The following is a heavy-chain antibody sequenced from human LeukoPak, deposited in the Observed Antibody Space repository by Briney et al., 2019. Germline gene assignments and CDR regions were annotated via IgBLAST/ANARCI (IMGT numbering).Heavy chain of an antibody. CDR2: INPNSGGT. CDR3: ARAHDILTVDAFDI. Sequence: ASVKVSCKASGGTFSSYAISWVRQAPGQGLEWMGWINPNSGGTNYAQKFQGRVTMTRDTSISTAYMELSRLRSDDTAVYYCARAHDILTVDAFDIWGQGTMVTVSS. J-gene: IGHJ3*02. D-gene: IGHD3-9*01. CDR1: GGTFSSYA. V-gene: IGHV1-2*02.